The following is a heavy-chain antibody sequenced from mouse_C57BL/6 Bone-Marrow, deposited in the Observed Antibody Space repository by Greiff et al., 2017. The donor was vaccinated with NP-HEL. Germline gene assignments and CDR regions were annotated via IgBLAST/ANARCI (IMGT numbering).Heavy chain of an antibody. CDR2: IDPANGNT. J-gene: IGHJ3*01. CDR1: GFTIKNTY. Sequence: EVQLQESVAELVRPGASVKLSCTASGFTIKNTYMHWVKQRPEQGLEWIGRIDPANGNTKYAPKFQGKATITADTSSNTAYLQLSSLTSEDTAISYCAPYGYDREIAYWGQGTLVTVSA. V-gene: IGHV14-3*01. CDR3: APYGYDREIAY. D-gene: IGHD2-2*01.